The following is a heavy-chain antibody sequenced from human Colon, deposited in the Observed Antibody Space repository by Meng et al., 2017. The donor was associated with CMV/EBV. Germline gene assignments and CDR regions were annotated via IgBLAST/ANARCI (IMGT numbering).Heavy chain of an antibody. CDR2: IWYDGRNK. J-gene: IGHJ4*02. Sequence: GESLKISCVASGFTFRSYGMHWVRQAPGKGLEWVAVIWYDGRNKYYADSVKGRFTISRDNSKDTLYLQMTSLRDDDTAVYFCARPPLGIQIWLFLELWGQGTRVTVSS. CDR3: ARPPLGIQIWLFLEL. D-gene: IGHD5-18*01. V-gene: IGHV3-33*01. CDR1: GFTFRSYG.